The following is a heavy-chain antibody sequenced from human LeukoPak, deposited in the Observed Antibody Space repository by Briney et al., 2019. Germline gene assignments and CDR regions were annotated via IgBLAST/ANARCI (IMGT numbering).Heavy chain of an antibody. CDR3: ATYRQVLLPFES. D-gene: IGHD5-18*01. CDR2: ISSSGSTI. V-gene: IGHV3-48*03. CDR1: GFTFSSYE. J-gene: IGHJ4*02. Sequence: RPGGSLRLSCAASGFTFSSYEMNWVRQAPGKGLEWVSYISSSGSTIYYADSVKGRFTISRDNAKNSLYLQMNSLRAEDTAIYYCATYRQVLLPFESWGQGTLVTVSS.